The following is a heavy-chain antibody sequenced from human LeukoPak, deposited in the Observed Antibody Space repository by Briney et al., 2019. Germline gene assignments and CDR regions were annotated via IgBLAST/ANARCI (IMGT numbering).Heavy chain of an antibody. V-gene: IGHV4-30-4*08. CDR2: IYYSGST. CDR3: ARDSGYYDSSGYRHAFDI. Sequence: SQTLSPTCTVSGGSISSGVYYWSCIRQPPRKGLEWLGYIYYSGSTYYNPSLKSRVTISVDTSKNQFSLKLSSVTAADTAVYYCARDSGYYDSSGYRHAFDIWGQGTMVTVSS. D-gene: IGHD3-22*01. J-gene: IGHJ3*02. CDR1: GGSISSGVYY.